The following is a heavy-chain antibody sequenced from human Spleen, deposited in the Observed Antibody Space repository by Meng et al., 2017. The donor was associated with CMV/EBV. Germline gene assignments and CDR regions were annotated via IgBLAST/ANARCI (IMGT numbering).Heavy chain of an antibody. J-gene: IGHJ4*02. CDR2: IYYSGST. Sequence: SETLSLTCTVSGGSISSYYWSWIRQPPGKGLEWIGYIYYSGSTNYNPSLKSRVTISLDKSKNQFSLKMSSVTAADTAVYYCARFLEVAGKPTRPLDSWGQGTLVTVSS. CDR1: GGSISSYY. CDR3: ARFLEVAGKPTRPLDS. V-gene: IGHV4-59*12. D-gene: IGHD6-19*01.